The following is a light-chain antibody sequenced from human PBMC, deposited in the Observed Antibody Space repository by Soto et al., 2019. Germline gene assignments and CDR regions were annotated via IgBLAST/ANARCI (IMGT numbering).Light chain of an antibody. Sequence: DVQMPQTPSSLSAPVGDIVTITSRASQNIRSRLAWCQQKPGKAPKLLIYDASSLESGVPQRFSGSGSGTEFTLTISSLQTDDFSTYYCQQYHSYWTFAQGAKVDIK. CDR1: QNIRSR. J-gene: IGKJ1*01. V-gene: IGKV1-5*01. CDR3: QQYHSYWT. CDR2: DAS.